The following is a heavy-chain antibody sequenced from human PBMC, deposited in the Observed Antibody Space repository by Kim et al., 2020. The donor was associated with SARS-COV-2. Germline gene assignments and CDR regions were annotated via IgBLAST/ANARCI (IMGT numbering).Heavy chain of an antibody. Sequence: SETLSLTCTASGGSISSSSYYWGWIRQPPGKGLEWIGNMYYSGSSYYNPSLKSRVTISVDTSKNQFSLKLSSVTAADTAVYYCARHLGDYLSPMTSWGQGTLVTVSS. V-gene: IGHV4-39*01. CDR3: ARHLGDYLSPMTS. CDR2: MYYSGSS. J-gene: IGHJ4*02. CDR1: GGSISSSSYY. D-gene: IGHD4-17*01.